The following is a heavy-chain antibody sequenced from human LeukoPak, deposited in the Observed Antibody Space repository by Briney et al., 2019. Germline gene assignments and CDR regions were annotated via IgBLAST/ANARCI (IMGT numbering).Heavy chain of an antibody. CDR3: AKTPDYDILTGYSPLDY. V-gene: IGHV3-21*01. Sequence: PGGSLRLSCAASGFTFSSYSMNWVRQPPGKGLEWVSSISSSSSYIYYADSVKGRFTISRDNAKNSLYLQMTSLRAEDTAVYYCAKTPDYDILTGYSPLDYWGQGTLVTVSS. D-gene: IGHD3-9*01. CDR1: GFTFSSYS. CDR2: ISSSSSYI. J-gene: IGHJ4*02.